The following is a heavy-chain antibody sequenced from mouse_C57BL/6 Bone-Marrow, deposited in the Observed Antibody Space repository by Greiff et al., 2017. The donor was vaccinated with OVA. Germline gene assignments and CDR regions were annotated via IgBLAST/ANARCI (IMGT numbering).Heavy chain of an antibody. CDR2: IDPADGDT. J-gene: IGHJ3*01. V-gene: IGHV1-74*01. D-gene: IGHD2-5*01. Sequence: QVQLKEPGAGLVKPGASVKLSCTASGFTFTSYSMHWVKQRPGQGLEWIGRIDPADGDTNYAQKFKGKATMTADKSSNTAYMQLSSLTSADAAVYYCSIFATSNSYWLAYWGQGTLVTVSA. CDR1: GFTFTSYS. CDR3: SIFATSNSYWLAY.